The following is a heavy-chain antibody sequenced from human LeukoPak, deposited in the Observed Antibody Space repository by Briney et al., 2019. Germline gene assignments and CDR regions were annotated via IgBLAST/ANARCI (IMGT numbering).Heavy chain of an antibody. V-gene: IGHV3-72*01. J-gene: IGHJ4*02. CDR2: IRNKDNKYTT. D-gene: IGHD1-14*01. CDR3: CRIGNRLHY. Sequence: PGGSLRLSRAASGFTFRDLYMDWVRQAPGKGLEWLGRIRNKDNKYTTEYAASVKGRFTISRDDSKKSLYLQMNSLKTEDTAVYYCCRIGNRLHYWGQGTLVTVSS. CDR1: GFTFRDLY.